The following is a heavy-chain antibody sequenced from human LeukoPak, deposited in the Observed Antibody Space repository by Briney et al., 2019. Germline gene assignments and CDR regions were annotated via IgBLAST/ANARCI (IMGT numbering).Heavy chain of an antibody. Sequence: PGGSLRLSCAASGFTFSSYGMHWVRQAPGKGLEWVAFIRYDGSNKYYADSVKGRFTISRDNSKNTLYLQMNSLRAEDTAVYYCAKDVKSFVGRDAFDIRGQGTMVTVSS. CDR2: IRYDGSNK. J-gene: IGHJ3*02. V-gene: IGHV3-30*02. CDR3: AKDVKSFVGRDAFDI. CDR1: GFTFSSYG.